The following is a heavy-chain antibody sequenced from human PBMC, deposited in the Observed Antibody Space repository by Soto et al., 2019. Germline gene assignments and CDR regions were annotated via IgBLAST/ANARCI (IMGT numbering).Heavy chain of an antibody. CDR2: INPKSGGT. V-gene: IGHV1-2*04. Sequence: GASVKVSCKASGYSFTDYHIHWVRQAPGQGLEWLGRINPKSGGTSTAQKFQGWVTMTTDTSISTASMELTRLTSDDTAIYYCARGDSTDCSNGVCSFFYNHDMDVWGQGTTVTVTS. D-gene: IGHD2-8*01. J-gene: IGHJ6*02. CDR1: GYSFTDYH. CDR3: ARGDSTDCSNGVCSFFYNHDMDV.